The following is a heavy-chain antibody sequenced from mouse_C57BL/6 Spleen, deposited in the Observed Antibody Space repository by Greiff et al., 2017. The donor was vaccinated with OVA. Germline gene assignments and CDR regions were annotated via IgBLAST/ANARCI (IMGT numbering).Heavy chain of an antibody. CDR1: GYSITSGYY. V-gene: IGHV3-6*01. CDR2: ISYDGSN. J-gene: IGHJ4*01. D-gene: IGHD2-12*01. CDR3: ASAYYSPYYAMDY. Sequence: ESGPGLVKPSQSLSLTCSVTGYSITSGYYWNWIRQFPGNKLEWMGYISYDGSNNYNPSLKNRISITRDTTKNQFFLKLNSVTTEDTATYYCASAYYSPYYAMDYWGQGTSVTVSS.